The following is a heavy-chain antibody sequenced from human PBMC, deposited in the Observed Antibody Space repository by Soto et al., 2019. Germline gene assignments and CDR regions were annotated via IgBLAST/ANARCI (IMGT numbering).Heavy chain of an antibody. CDR3: ARGVAETDFYPWANWFDL. CDR1: GGSISSFY. CDR2: VYDSGSS. V-gene: IGHV4-4*07. D-gene: IGHD6-19*01. J-gene: IGHJ5*02. Sequence: SETLSLTCHVSGGSISSFYWTWIRQPAGGLLEWIGRVYDSGSSNYNPSLKTRITMSLHRSRSQFSLSLYSVTAADTAVYYCARGVAETDFYPWANWFDLWGQGTLVTVSS.